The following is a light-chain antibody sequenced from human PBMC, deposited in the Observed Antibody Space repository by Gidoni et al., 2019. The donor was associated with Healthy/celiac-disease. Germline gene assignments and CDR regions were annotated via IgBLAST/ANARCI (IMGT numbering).Light chain of an antibody. CDR1: QSVSSY. J-gene: IGKJ4*01. CDR2: DAT. CDR3: QQRSNWPLLT. V-gene: IGKV3-11*01. Sequence: EIVLTQSPATLSLSPGERATLSCRASQSVSSYLAWYQQKRGQAPRLLIYDATNSATGIPARFSGSGSGTDFTLTISSLEPEDFAVYYCQQRSNWPLLTFGGGTKVEIK.